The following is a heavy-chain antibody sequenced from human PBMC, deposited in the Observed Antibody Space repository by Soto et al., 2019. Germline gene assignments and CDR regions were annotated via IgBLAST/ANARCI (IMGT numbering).Heavy chain of an antibody. CDR3: AKGYSSSSAAGWFDP. CDR1: GFTFSSYA. V-gene: IGHV3-23*01. D-gene: IGHD6-6*01. Sequence: GGSLRLSCAASGFTFSSYAMSWVRQAPGKGLEWVSAISGSGGSTYYADSVKGRFTISRDNSKNTLYLQMNSLRAEDTAVYYCAKGYSSSSAAGWFDPWGQGTLVTVSS. J-gene: IGHJ5*02. CDR2: ISGSGGST.